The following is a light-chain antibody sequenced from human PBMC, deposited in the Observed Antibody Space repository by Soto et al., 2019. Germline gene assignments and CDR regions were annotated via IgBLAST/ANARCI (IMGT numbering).Light chain of an antibody. CDR2: SAS. CDR3: QQSFNTLT. CDR1: QSISTY. J-gene: IGKJ4*01. V-gene: IGKV1-39*01. Sequence: DIQMTQSPSSLSASVGDRVTITCRASQSISTYVSWYQHRPGKAPKLMIYSASTLQNGVPPRFSGSGSGTDFTLTISSLQPEDFATYYWQQSFNTLTFGGGTKVEIE.